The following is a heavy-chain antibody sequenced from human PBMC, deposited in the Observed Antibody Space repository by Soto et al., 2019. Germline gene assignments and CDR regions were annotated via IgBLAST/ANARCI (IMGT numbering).Heavy chain of an antibody. D-gene: IGHD3-22*01. CDR1: GFTFSSYA. J-gene: IGHJ6*02. CDR2: ISYDGSNK. CDR3: ARDRYYYDSSGYYPYYYYYGMDV. Sequence: GVSLRLSFASSGFTFSSYAMHWVRQAPGKGLEWVAVISYDGSNKYYADSVKGRFTISRDNSKNTLYLQMNSLRAEDTAVYYCARDRYYYDSSGYYPYYYYYGMDVWGQGTTVTVSS. V-gene: IGHV3-30-3*01.